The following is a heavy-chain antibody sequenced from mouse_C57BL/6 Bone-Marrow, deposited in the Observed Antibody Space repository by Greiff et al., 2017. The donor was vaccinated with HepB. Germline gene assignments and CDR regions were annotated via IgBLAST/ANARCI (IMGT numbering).Heavy chain of an antibody. V-gene: IGHV1-52*01. J-gene: IGHJ4*01. D-gene: IGHD1-1*01. CDR3: ARGCYGSRNYAMDY. Sequence: QVQLQQPGAELVRPGSSVKLSCKASGYTFTSYWMHWVKQRPIQGLEWIGNIDPSDSETHYNQKFKDKATLTVDKSSSTAYMQLSSLTSEDSAVYYCARGCYGSRNYAMDYWGQGTSVTVSS. CDR2: IDPSDSET. CDR1: GYTFTSYW.